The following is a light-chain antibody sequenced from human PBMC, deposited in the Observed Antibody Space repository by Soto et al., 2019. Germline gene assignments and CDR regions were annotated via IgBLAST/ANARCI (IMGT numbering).Light chain of an antibody. J-gene: IGKJ1*01. CDR3: QQYGSSPTWT. CDR1: QSVSSSY. CDR2: GAS. Sequence: EIVLTQSPGTLSLSPGEIATLSCRASQSVSSSYLAWYQQKPGQAPRLLIYGASSRATGIPDRFSGSGSGTAFTLTISSLEPEDFAVYYCQQYGSSPTWTFGQGTKVEIK. V-gene: IGKV3-20*01.